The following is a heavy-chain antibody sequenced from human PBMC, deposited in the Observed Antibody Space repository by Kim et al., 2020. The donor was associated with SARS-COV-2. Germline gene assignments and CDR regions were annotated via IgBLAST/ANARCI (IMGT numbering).Heavy chain of an antibody. CDR3: ARVWGGNGSGSYYPYYFDY. D-gene: IGHD3-10*01. CDR2: IYYSGST. CDR1: GGSISSGGYY. J-gene: IGHJ4*02. V-gene: IGHV4-31*03. Sequence: SETLSLTCTVSGGSISSGGYYWSWIRQHPGKGLEWIGYIYYSGSTYYNPSLKSRVTISVDTPKNQFSLKLSSVTAADTAVYYCARVWGGNGSGSYYPYYFDYWGQGTLVTVSS.